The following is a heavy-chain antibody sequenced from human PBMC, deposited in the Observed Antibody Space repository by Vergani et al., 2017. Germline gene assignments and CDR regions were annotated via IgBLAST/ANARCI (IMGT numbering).Heavy chain of an antibody. CDR2: VDYSGST. D-gene: IGHD6-19*01. CDR3: ARHSTVEWVVKLGWIDP. V-gene: IGHV4-39*01. CDR1: GASIRSSNYY. Sequence: QLQLQESGPGLVKPSATLSLTCSVSGASIRSSNYYCCWIRQPPGKGLEWIASVDYSGSTYYNPSLKSRVTISVDTSKNQFSLKLSSVTAADTAVYFCARHSTVEWVVKLGWIDPWGQGILVTVSS. J-gene: IGHJ5*02.